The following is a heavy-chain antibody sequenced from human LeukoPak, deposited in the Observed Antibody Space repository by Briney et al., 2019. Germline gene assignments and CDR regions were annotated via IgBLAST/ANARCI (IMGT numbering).Heavy chain of an antibody. D-gene: IGHD3-10*01. CDR1: GFTFSSYG. CDR2: ISYDGSNK. J-gene: IGHJ4*02. V-gene: IGHV3-30*18. Sequence: PGRSLRLSCAASGFTFSSYGMHWVRQAPGKGLEWVAVISYDGSNKYYADSVKGRFTISRDNSKNTLYLQMNSLRAEDTAVYYCAKRALLWFGELSIDYWGQGTLVTVSS. CDR3: AKRALLWFGELSIDY.